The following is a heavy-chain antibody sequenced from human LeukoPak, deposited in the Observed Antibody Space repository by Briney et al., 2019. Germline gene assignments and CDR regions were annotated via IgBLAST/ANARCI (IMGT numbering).Heavy chain of an antibody. CDR2: LYYSGST. V-gene: IGHV4-59*01. Sequence: ASETLPLTCTVSGGSISSYYWSWIRQPPGKGLEWIGFLYYSGSTSYNPSLKSRVTISGDTSKNQFSLKLSSVTAADTAVYYCARLTMGFDWSLGFDYWGQGTLVTVSS. J-gene: IGHJ4*02. D-gene: IGHD3-9*01. CDR3: ARLTMGFDWSLGFDY. CDR1: GGSISSYY.